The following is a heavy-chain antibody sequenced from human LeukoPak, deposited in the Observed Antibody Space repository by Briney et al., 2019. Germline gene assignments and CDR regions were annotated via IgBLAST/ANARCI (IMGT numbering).Heavy chain of an antibody. V-gene: IGHV3-66*01. Sequence: GGSLRLSCAASGFTVSSKFMTWVRQAPGKGLEWVSIVYTGGSKYYADSVKGRFTISRDNSKNTLYLQMNSLRAEDTAVYYCAREAGYSSGYGYFDSWGQGTLVTVSS. D-gene: IGHD5-18*01. CDR1: GFTVSSKF. CDR2: VYTGGSK. CDR3: AREAGYSSGYGYFDS. J-gene: IGHJ4*02.